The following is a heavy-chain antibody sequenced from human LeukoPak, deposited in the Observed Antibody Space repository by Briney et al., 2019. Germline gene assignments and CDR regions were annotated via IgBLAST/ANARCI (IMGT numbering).Heavy chain of an antibody. D-gene: IGHD3-22*01. J-gene: IGHJ6*02. V-gene: IGHV3-7*01. CDR2: IKQDGNEK. Sequence: GGSLRLSCAASGFTFSSHWMTWVRQALGKGLEWVATIKQDGNEKHYVDSVKGRFTISRDNAKNSLYLQMNSLRAEDTAVYYCATKWLLAVEDYYGMDVWGQGTTVTVSS. CDR3: ATKWLLAVEDYYGMDV. CDR1: GFTFSSHW.